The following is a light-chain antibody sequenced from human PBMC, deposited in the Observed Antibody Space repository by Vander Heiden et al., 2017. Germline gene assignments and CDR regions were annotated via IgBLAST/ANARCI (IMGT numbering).Light chain of an antibody. CDR2: GAS. Sequence: EIVLTQSPGTLSLSPGERATLSCRASQSVSSSYLAWYQQKPGQAPRLLIYGASSRATGIPDRCSGSGSGTDFTLTISRLEPEDFAVYYCQKYGSSPFFGGGTKVEIK. CDR3: QKYGSSPF. V-gene: IGKV3-20*01. CDR1: QSVSSSY. J-gene: IGKJ4*01.